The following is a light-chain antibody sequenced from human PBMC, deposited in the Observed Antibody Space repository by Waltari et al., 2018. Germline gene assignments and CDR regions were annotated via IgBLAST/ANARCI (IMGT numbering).Light chain of an antibody. Sequence: QSALTQPVSVSGSPGQSITISCTGTSSDIGSYNLVSWYQQHPGKAPNLIIYEVNRRPSGVSYRVSASKSVNTASLTISGLQADDEADYYCCSYAGDSTYVFGTGAKVTVL. CDR2: EVN. CDR3: CSYAGDSTYV. CDR1: SSDIGSYNL. V-gene: IGLV2-23*02. J-gene: IGLJ1*01.